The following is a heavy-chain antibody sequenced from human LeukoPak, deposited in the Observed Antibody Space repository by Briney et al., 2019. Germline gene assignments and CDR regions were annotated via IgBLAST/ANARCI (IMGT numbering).Heavy chain of an antibody. V-gene: IGHV1-18*01. CDR2: ISAYNGNT. CDR3: ARVGGHTYYDFWSGYSPFGY. J-gene: IGHJ4*02. Sequence: EASVKVSCKASGYTFTCYGISWVRQAPGQGLEWMGWISAYNGNTNYAQKLQGRVTMTTDTSTSTAYMELRSLRSDDTAVYYCARVGGHTYYDFWSGYSPFGYWGQGTLVTVSS. D-gene: IGHD3-3*01. CDR1: GYTFTCYG.